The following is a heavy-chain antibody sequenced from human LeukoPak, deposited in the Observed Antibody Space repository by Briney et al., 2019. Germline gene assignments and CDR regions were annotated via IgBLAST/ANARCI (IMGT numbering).Heavy chain of an antibody. V-gene: IGHV1-69*04. CDR1: GGTFSSYA. CDR2: IIPILGIA. J-gene: IGHJ4*02. CDR3: ACLDDSSGYQPDY. Sequence: GASVKVSCKASGGTFSSYAISWVRQAPGQGLEWMGRIIPILGIANYAQKFQGRVTITADKSTSTAYMELSSLRSEDTAVYYCACLDDSSGYQPDYWGQGTLVTVSS. D-gene: IGHD3-22*01.